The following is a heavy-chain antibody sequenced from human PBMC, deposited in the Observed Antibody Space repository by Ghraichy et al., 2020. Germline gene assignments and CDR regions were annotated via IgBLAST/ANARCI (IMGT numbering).Heavy chain of an antibody. CDR3: ARVPIWAYYFDY. D-gene: IGHD2-21*01. Sequence: GSLRLSCAASGFTFSSYGMHWVRQAPGKGLEWVAVIWYDGSNKYYADSVKGRFTISRDNSKNTLYLQMNSLRAEDTAVYYCARVPIWAYYFDYWGQGTLVTVSS. J-gene: IGHJ4*02. CDR2: IWYDGSNK. V-gene: IGHV3-33*01. CDR1: GFTFSSYG.